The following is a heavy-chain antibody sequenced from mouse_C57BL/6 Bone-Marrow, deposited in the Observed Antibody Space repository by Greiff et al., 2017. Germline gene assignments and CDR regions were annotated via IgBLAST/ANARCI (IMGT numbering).Heavy chain of an antibody. Sequence: EVKLMESGGDLVKPGGSLKLSCAASGFTFSSYGMPWVRQTPDKRLEWVATIRRGGSYTYYPDSVKGRSTISRDNAKNTLYMQMSSLKSEDTAMYYCARHYYAMDYWGQGTSVTVSS. CDR3: ARHYYAMDY. V-gene: IGHV5-6*01. CDR1: GFTFSSYG. CDR2: IRRGGSYT. J-gene: IGHJ4*01.